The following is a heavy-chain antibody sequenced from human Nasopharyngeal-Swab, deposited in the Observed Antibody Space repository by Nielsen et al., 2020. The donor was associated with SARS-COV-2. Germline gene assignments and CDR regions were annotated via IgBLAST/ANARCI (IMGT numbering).Heavy chain of an antibody. J-gene: IGHJ4*02. CDR2: ISGDGADT. CDR1: GFTFSRWP. D-gene: IGHD2-8*01. CDR3: AKETQGVHDY. Sequence: GESLKISCVASGFTFSRWPMHWVRQAPGKGLESVSGISGDGADTYYTDSVRGRFTISRDNSKDTLYLQMGSLRVEDMAVYYCAKETQGVHDYWGQGTLVTVSS. V-gene: IGHV3-64*02.